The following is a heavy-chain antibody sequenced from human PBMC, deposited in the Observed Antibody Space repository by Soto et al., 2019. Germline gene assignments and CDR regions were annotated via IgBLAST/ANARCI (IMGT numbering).Heavy chain of an antibody. CDR1: GGSVSSYY. D-gene: IGHD2-2*01. CDR3: ARDSIYCSSTSCLGYYYYYMDV. CDR2: IYYSGST. V-gene: IGHV4-59*02. Sequence: ASETLSLTCTVSGGSVSSYYWSWIRQPPGKGLEWIGYIYYSGSTNYNPSLKSRVTISVDTSKNQFSLKLSSVTAADTAVYYCARDSIYCSSTSCLGYYYYYMDVWGKGTTVTVS. J-gene: IGHJ6*03.